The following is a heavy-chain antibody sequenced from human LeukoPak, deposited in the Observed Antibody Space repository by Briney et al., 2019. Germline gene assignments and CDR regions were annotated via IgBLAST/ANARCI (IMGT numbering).Heavy chain of an antibody. Sequence: PAETLSLTCTVSGGSISSYYWSWIRQPPGKGLEWIGYMYYSGSTNYNPSLKSRVTLSVDTSKSQFSLRLSSVTAADTAVYYCASSYRSSWKTNSYYFAMDVWGQGTTVTVSS. J-gene: IGHJ6*02. CDR2: MYYSGST. D-gene: IGHD6-13*01. V-gene: IGHV4-59*01. CDR1: GGSISSYY. CDR3: ASSYRSSWKTNSYYFAMDV.